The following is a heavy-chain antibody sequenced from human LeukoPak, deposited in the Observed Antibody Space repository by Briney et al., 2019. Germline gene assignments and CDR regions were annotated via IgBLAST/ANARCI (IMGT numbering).Heavy chain of an antibody. Sequence: SEPLSLTCAVYGGSFSGYYWSWIRQPPGKGLEWIGEINHSGSTTYNPSLKSRVTISVDTSNNQFSLKLSSVTAADTAVYYCARSSGRGYYYYYGMDVWGQGTTVTVSS. J-gene: IGHJ6*02. CDR1: GGSFSGYY. D-gene: IGHD3-10*01. V-gene: IGHV4-34*01. CDR3: ARSSGRGYYYYYGMDV. CDR2: INHSGST.